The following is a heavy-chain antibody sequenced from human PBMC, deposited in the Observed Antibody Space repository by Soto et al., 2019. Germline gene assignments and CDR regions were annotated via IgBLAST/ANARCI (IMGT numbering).Heavy chain of an antibody. V-gene: IGHV3-21*01. J-gene: IGHJ4*02. CDR3: AREGINNYNEYYFDS. CDR2: ISGSGNYT. D-gene: IGHD4-4*01. CDR1: GFTFSTHS. Sequence: GSLRLSCAASGFTFSTHSMNWVRQAPGKGLEWVSSISGSGNYTHYADFLRGRFTISRDNAKTSLYLQMNSLRAEDTAVYYCAREGINNYNEYYFDSWGQGTVVTVSS.